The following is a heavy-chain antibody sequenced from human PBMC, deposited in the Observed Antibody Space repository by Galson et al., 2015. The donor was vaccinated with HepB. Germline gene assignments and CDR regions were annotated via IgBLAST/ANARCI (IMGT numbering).Heavy chain of an antibody. Sequence: SLRLSCAASGFTFSSYAMSWVRQAPGKGLEWVSAISGSGGSTYYADSVKGRFTISRDNSKNTLYLQMNSLRAEGTAVYYCAKGFSSSWRIYYFDYWGQGTLVTVSS. D-gene: IGHD6-13*01. J-gene: IGHJ4*02. CDR2: ISGSGGST. V-gene: IGHV3-23*01. CDR3: AKGFSSSWRIYYFDY. CDR1: GFTFSSYA.